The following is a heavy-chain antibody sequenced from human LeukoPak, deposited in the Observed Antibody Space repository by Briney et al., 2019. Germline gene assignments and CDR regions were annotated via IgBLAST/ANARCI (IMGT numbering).Heavy chain of an antibody. J-gene: IGHJ5*02. V-gene: IGHV4-34*01. Sequence: SETLSLTCAVYGGSFSGYYWSWIRQPPGKGLEWIGEINHSVSTNYNPSLKSRVTISVDTSKNKFSLKLSSVRAAHTAVYHCARGRPPIGVGATTNWFDPWGQGTLVTVSS. CDR2: INHSVST. CDR1: GGSFSGYY. CDR3: ARGRPPIGVGATTNWFDP. D-gene: IGHD1-26*01.